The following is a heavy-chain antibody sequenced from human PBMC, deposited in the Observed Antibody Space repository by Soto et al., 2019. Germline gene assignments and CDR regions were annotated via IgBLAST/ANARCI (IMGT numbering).Heavy chain of an antibody. CDR1: GYSFTSYW. D-gene: IGHD3-16*01. CDR2: IYPGDSDT. V-gene: IGHV5-51*01. CDR3: ARRPYQNPAATGEWGYYGMDV. Sequence: GESLKISCKGSGYSFTSYWIGWVRQMPGKGLEWMGIIYPGDSDTRYSPSFQGQVTISADKSISTAYLQWSSLKASDTAMYYCARRPYQNPAATGEWGYYGMDVWGQGTTVTVSS. J-gene: IGHJ6*02.